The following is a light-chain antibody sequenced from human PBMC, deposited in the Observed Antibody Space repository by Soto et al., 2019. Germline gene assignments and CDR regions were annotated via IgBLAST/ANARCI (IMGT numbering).Light chain of an antibody. V-gene: IGKV1-5*01. CDR3: QQYHSYCT. CDR1: QNIRSR. Sequence: DFQMTQSPSTLSASVGDRVTITCRASQNIRSRLAWFQQKPGKAPKLLIYDASSLESVVPHRFSGSGSGTEITLTISSLQTDYFSAYYCQQYHSYCTFGQGTKVE. CDR2: DAS. J-gene: IGKJ1*01.